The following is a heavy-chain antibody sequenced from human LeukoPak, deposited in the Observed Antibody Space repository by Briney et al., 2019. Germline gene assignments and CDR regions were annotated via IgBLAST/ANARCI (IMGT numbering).Heavy chain of an antibody. CDR3: ARCYYYDSSGYFGY. Sequence: ASVKVSCKASGYTFTSYYMHWVRQAPGQGLEWMGIINPSSGGTSYAQKFQGRVTMTRDMSTSTAYMELSSLRSEDTAVYYCARCYYYDSSGYFGYGDQGPLVTVS. J-gene: IGHJ4*02. CDR2: INPSSGGT. D-gene: IGHD3-22*01. V-gene: IGHV1-46*01. CDR1: GYTFTSYY.